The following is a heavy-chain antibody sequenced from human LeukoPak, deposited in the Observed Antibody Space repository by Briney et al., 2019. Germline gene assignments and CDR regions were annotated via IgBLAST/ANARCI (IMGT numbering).Heavy chain of an antibody. CDR3: ARTDDYGDYDTYPDFDY. CDR2: IIPIFGTA. CDR1: GGTFSSYA. D-gene: IGHD4-17*01. Sequence: RASVKVSCKASGGTFSSYAISWVRQAPGQGLEWIGGIIPIFGTANYAQKFQGRVTITTDESTSTAYMELSSLRSEDTAVYYCARTDDYGDYDTYPDFDYWGQGTLVTVSS. V-gene: IGHV1-69*05. J-gene: IGHJ4*02.